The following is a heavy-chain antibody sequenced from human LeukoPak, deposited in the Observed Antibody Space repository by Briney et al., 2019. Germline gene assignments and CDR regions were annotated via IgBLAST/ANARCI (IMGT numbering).Heavy chain of an antibody. CDR2: MNPNSGNT. V-gene: IGHV1-8*01. D-gene: IGHD3-10*01. J-gene: IGHJ3*02. CDR3: ARGLLPTVREHSDI. Sequence: ASVKDSCKASGYTFTSYDINWVRQATGQGLEWMGWMNPNSGNTGYAQKFQGRVTMTRNTSISTAYMELSSLRSEDTAVYYCARGLLPTVREHSDIWGQGTMVAVSS. CDR1: GYTFTSYD.